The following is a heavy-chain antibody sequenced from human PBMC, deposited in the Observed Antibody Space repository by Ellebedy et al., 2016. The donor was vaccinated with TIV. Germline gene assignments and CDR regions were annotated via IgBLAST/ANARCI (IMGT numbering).Heavy chain of an antibody. CDR2: INPSGGST. J-gene: IGHJ4*02. V-gene: IGHV1-46*01. D-gene: IGHD4-17*01. CDR1: GYTFTSYH. CDR3: ARSYGDPDY. Sequence: AASVKVSCKASGYTFTSYHIHWVRQAPGQGLEWMGIINPSGGSTRSATKFQGRITMTRDRSTTTVYMELSRLGSEDTAVYYCARSYGDPDYWGQGTLVTVSS.